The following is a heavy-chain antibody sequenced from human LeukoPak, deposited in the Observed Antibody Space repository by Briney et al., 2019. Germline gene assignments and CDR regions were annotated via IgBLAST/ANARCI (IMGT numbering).Heavy chain of an antibody. V-gene: IGHV4-34*12. CDR2: IIHTGRT. Sequence: SETLSLTCGVYGGSFSNYYWTWIRQSPGMGLEWIGEIIHTGRTNYNPSLTSRVTISVDTSKNQFSLKLSSVTAADTAVYYCARRRVGATGYYFDYWGQGTLVTVSS. D-gene: IGHD1-26*01. CDR3: ARRRVGATGYYFDY. CDR1: GGSFSNYY. J-gene: IGHJ4*02.